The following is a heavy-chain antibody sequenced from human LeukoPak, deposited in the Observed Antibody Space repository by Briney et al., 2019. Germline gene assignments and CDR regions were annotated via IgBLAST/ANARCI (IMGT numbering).Heavy chain of an antibody. CDR3: ARRGGAADFDY. J-gene: IGHJ4*02. Sequence: GESLRISCKGFGYTFTSFWIAWVRQMPGKGLEYMGIIYPTDSTTTYSPSFQGQVTMSVDKSISTAYLQWSSLNASDTAMYYCARRGGAADFDYWGQGTLVTVSS. D-gene: IGHD3-16*01. CDR2: IYPTDSTT. V-gene: IGHV5-51*01. CDR1: GYTFTSFW.